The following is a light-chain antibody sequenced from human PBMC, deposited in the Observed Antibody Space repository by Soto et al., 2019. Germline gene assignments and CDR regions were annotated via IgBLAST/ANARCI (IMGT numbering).Light chain of an antibody. J-gene: IGKJ3*01. CDR1: QDISNY. CDR3: QQYRSAPLT. CDR2: AAS. Sequence: DIQMTQSPSSLSASVGDRVTITCRASQDISNYLAWYQQKPGKVPKLLIYAASTLQSGVPSRFGGSGSGTDFTLTISSLQPEDVASYYCQQYRSAPLTFGPGTKVDL. V-gene: IGKV1-27*01.